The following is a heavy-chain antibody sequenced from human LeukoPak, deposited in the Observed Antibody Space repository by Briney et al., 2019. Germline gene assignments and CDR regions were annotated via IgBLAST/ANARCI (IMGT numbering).Heavy chain of an antibody. J-gene: IGHJ3*02. D-gene: IGHD1-1*01. CDR1: GFTFSSYS. Sequence: GGSLRLSCAASGFTFSSYSMIWVRQAPGKGLEWVSSISSGSIYKYYADSMKGRFTISRDNAKNSLYLQMNSLRAEDMAVYYCARIDWNHAFDIWGQGTMVTVSS. V-gene: IGHV3-21*01. CDR2: ISSGSIYK. CDR3: ARIDWNHAFDI.